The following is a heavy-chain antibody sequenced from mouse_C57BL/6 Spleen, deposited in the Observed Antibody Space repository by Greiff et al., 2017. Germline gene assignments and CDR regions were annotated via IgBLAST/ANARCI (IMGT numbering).Heavy chain of an antibody. D-gene: IGHD1-1*01. CDR1: GYSFTGYY. J-gene: IGHJ3*01. CDR2: INPSTGGT. CDR3: ARDYYGSSYPFAY. V-gene: IGHV1-42*01. Sequence: EVQLQQSGPELVKPGASVKISCKASGYSFTGYYMNWVKQSPDKSLEWIGEINPSTGGTTYNQKFKAKATLTVDKSSSTAYMQLKSLTSEDSAVYYCARDYYGSSYPFAYWGQGTLVTVSA.